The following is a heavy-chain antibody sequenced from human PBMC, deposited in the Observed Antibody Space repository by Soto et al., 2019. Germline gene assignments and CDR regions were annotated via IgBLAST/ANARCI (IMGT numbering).Heavy chain of an antibody. Sequence: SQTLSLTCAISGDSVSSNSAAWNWIGQSPSRGLEWLGRTYYRSKWYNDYAVSVKSRITINPDTSKNQFSLQLNSVTPEDTAVYYCARAGVSGSGWEYYYYGMDVWGQGTTVTVSS. V-gene: IGHV6-1*01. CDR1: GDSVSSNSAA. CDR3: ARAGVSGSGWEYYYYGMDV. CDR2: TYYRSKWYN. D-gene: IGHD6-19*01. J-gene: IGHJ6*02.